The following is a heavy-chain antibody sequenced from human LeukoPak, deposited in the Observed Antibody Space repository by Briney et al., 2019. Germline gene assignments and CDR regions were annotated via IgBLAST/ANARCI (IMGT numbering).Heavy chain of an antibody. V-gene: IGHV1-69*06. CDR3: ARVSRRRWLHTRDWFDP. J-gene: IGHJ5*02. Sequence: GASVKVSCKASGGTFSSYAISWVRQAPGQGLEWMGGIIPIFGTANYAQKFQGRVTITADKSTSTAYMELSSLRSEDTAVYYCARVSRRRWLHTRDWFDPWGQGTLVTVSS. CDR2: IIPIFGTA. D-gene: IGHD5-24*01. CDR1: GGTFSSYA.